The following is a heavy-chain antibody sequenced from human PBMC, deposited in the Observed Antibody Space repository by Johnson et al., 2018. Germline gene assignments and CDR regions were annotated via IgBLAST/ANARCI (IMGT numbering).Heavy chain of an antibody. CDR2: IYSGGST. Sequence: VQLVQSGGGLVQXGGSLRLSCAASGFTVSSNYMSWVRQAPGKGLEWVSVIYSGGSTYYADSVKGRFTISRDNSKNTLYLQMNSLRAEATAVYYCARDLVVAATSYDAFDIWGQGTMVTVSS. CDR3: ARDLVVAATSYDAFDI. D-gene: IGHD2-15*01. J-gene: IGHJ3*02. CDR1: GFTVSSNY. V-gene: IGHV3-66*02.